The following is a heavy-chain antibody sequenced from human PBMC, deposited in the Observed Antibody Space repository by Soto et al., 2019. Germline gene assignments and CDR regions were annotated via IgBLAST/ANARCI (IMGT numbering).Heavy chain of an antibody. Sequence: SETLYLTCAVSGGSISSGGYSWSWIRQPPGKGLEWIGYIYHSGSTYYNPSLKSRVTISVDTSKNQFSLKLSSVTAADTAVYYCATRVFTIFGVVIMPRAYYFDYWGQGTLVTVSS. V-gene: IGHV4-30-2*01. CDR1: GGSISSGGYS. CDR2: IYHSGST. D-gene: IGHD3-3*01. CDR3: ATRVFTIFGVVIMPRAYYFDY. J-gene: IGHJ4*02.